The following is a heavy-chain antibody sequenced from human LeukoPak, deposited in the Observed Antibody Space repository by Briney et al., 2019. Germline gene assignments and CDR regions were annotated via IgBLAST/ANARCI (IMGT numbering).Heavy chain of an antibody. CDR1: GYTFTGYF. CDR3: ARPYYCSGDSCLSYFDY. V-gene: IGHV1-2*02. CDR2: INPNSGGT. D-gene: IGHD2-15*01. Sequence: GASVKVSCKPSGYTFTGYFIHWVRQAPGQGLEWMGWINPNSGGTNYAQKFQGRVTMTRDTSISTAYMELSRLRSDDTAVYYCARPYYCSGDSCLSYFDYWGQGTLVTVSS. J-gene: IGHJ4*02.